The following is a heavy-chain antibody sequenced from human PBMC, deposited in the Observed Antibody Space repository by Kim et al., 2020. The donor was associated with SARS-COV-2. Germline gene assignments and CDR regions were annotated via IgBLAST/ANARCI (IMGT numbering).Heavy chain of an antibody. D-gene: IGHD2-15*01. J-gene: IGHJ4*02. V-gene: IGHV3-48*03. Sequence: KGRFTISRDNAKNSLYLQMNSLRAEDTAVYYCATSGRCSGGSCYPYYFDYWGQGTLVTVSS. CDR3: ATSGRCSGGSCYPYYFDY.